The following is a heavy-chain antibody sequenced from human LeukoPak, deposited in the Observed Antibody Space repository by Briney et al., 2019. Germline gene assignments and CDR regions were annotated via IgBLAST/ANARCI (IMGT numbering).Heavy chain of an antibody. Sequence: PSETLSLTCAVSGGSISSGGYSWSWIRQPPGKGLEWIGYIYHSGSTYYNPSLKSRVTISLDTSKNQISLKLNSVTAADTAVYYCARDGLDYGDYDFEYWGQGALVTVSS. CDR3: ARDGLDYGDYDFEY. CDR2: IYHSGST. D-gene: IGHD4-17*01. CDR1: GGSISSGGYS. V-gene: IGHV4-30-2*01. J-gene: IGHJ4*02.